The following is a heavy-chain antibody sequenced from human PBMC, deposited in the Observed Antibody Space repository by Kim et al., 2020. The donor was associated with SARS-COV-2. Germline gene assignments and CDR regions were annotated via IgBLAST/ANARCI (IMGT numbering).Heavy chain of an antibody. Sequence: SETLSLTCNVSGGSISSSSYYWGWIRQPPGKGLEWIGSIYYSGSTYYNSSLKSRVTISVDTSKNQFSLKQSSVTAADTAVYYCARQGRYFVRLGAFNIWGQATMVTVSS. V-gene: IGHV4-39*01. J-gene: IGHJ3*02. CDR3: ARQGRYFVRLGAFNI. CDR1: GGSISSSSYY. D-gene: IGHD3-9*01. CDR2: IYYSGST.